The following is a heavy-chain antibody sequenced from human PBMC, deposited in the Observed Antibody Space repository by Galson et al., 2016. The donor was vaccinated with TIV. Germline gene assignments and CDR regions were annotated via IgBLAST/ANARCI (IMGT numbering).Heavy chain of an antibody. J-gene: IGHJ6*02. Sequence: SVKVSCKASGYNFSKYDINWVRQAAGQGLEWMGEVIPMYGTTTNTQRFQGRVKITTDESTNTAYMELSGLKSEDTAVYYRARVWGDFRSGPIAFHFGMGVWGQGTTVTVSS. CDR3: ARVWGDFRSGPIAFHFGMGV. CDR1: GYNFSKYD. V-gene: IGHV1-69*05. D-gene: IGHD3-3*01. CDR2: VIPMYGTT.